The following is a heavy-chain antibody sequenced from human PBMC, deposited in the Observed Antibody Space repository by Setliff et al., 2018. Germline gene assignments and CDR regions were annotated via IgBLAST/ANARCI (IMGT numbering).Heavy chain of an antibody. V-gene: IGHV3-23*01. CDR3: AGGYPSNFDY. J-gene: IGHJ4*02. CDR1: GFTFSSYA. D-gene: IGHD3-22*01. CDR2: ITGSGGST. Sequence: GGSLRLSCAASGFTFSSYAMSWVRQAPGKGLEWVSAITGSGGSTYYADSVKGRFTISRDNSRNTLYLQLNSLRAEDTAIYYCAGGYPSNFDYWGQGTLVTVSS.